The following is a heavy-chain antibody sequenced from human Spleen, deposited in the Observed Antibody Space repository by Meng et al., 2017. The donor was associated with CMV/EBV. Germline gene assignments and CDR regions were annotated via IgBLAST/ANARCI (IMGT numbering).Heavy chain of an antibody. CDR3: ARSFSPQEMATILGSPNFDY. V-gene: IGHV4-61*08. D-gene: IGHD5-24*01. CDR1: SGGYY. J-gene: IGHJ4*02. CDR2: IYYSGST. Sequence: SGGYYWSWSRQPPGKGLEWIGYIYYSGSTNYNPSLKSRVTISVDTSKNQFSLKLSSVTAADTAVYYCARSFSPQEMATILGSPNFDYWGQGTLVTVSS.